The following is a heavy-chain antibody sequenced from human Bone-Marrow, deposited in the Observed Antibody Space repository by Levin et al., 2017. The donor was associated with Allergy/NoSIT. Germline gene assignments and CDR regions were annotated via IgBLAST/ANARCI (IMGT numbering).Heavy chain of an antibody. CDR2: ISWNSGSI. Sequence: PGGSLRLSCAASGFTFDDYAMHWVRQAPGKGLEWVSGISWNSGSIGYADSVKGRFTISRDNAKNSLYLQMNSLRAEDTALYYCAKDISWSGSHGMDVWGQGTTVTVSS. D-gene: IGHD3-3*01. V-gene: IGHV3-9*01. J-gene: IGHJ6*02. CDR3: AKDISWSGSHGMDV. CDR1: GFTFDDYA.